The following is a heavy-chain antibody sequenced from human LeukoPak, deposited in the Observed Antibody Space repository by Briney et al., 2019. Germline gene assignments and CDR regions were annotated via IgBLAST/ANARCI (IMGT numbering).Heavy chain of an antibody. V-gene: IGHV1-2*02. CDR2: INPNSGDT. Sequence: ASVKVSCKASGYTFTGHYMHWLRQAPGQGPEWTGWINPNSGDTNYAQKFQGTVTMTRDTSISTVYMELSRVTSDDTAIYFCARDGGFDIWGQGTMVTVSS. CDR3: ARDGGFDI. CDR1: GYTFTGHY. J-gene: IGHJ3*02.